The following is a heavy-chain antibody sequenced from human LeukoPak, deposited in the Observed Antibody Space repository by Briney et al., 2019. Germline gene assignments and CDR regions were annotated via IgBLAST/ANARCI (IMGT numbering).Heavy chain of an antibody. Sequence: GGSLRLSCAASGFTFSSYGMHWVRQAPGKGLEWVAFIRYDGSNKYYADSVKGRFTISRDNSKNTLYLQMGSLRAEDMAVYYCASRSVSGTYYNYWGQGTLVTVSS. CDR2: IRYDGSNK. V-gene: IGHV3-30*02. J-gene: IGHJ4*02. CDR1: GFTFSSYG. CDR3: ASRSVSGTYYNY. D-gene: IGHD1-26*01.